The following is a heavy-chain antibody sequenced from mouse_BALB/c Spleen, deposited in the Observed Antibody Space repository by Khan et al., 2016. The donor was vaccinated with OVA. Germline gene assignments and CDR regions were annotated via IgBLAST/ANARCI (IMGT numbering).Heavy chain of an antibody. D-gene: IGHD1-1*02. J-gene: IGHJ3*01. CDR2: FNPSNGGT. CDR3: TRAGYGSPLAY. V-gene: IGHV1S81*02. CDR1: GYTFTSYY. Sequence: QFPLQQSGAELVKPGASVKLSCKASGYTFTSYYMYWVKQRPGQGLEWIGGFNPSNGGTYFNEKFKSKATLTVDKSSSSAYMQLSSLTSEDSAVXYCTRAGYGSPLAYWGQGTLVTVSA.